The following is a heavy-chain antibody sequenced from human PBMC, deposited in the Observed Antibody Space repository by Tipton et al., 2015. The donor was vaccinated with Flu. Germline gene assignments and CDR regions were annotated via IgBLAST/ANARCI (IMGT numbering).Heavy chain of an antibody. D-gene: IGHD3-3*01. J-gene: IGHJ2*01. Sequence: QLVQSGAEVKPSETLSLTCTVSGGSISSSSYYWGWIRQPPGKGLEWIGRIYYSGSTYYNPSLKSRVTISVDTSKNQFSLKRSSVTAADTAVYYCARVAPVGIFGVVPPYWYFDLWGRGTLVTVSS. CDR1: GGSISSSSYY. V-gene: IGHV4-39*07. CDR2: IYYSGST. CDR3: ARVAPVGIFGVVPPYWYFDL.